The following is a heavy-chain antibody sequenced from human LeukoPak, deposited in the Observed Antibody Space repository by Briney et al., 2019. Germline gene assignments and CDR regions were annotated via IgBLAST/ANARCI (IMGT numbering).Heavy chain of an antibody. CDR1: GYTFTGYY. V-gene: IGHV1-2*02. J-gene: IGHJ5*01. CDR2: INPNSGGT. D-gene: IGHD5-12*01. CDR3: ARDFAMTGVDSNWFDS. Sequence: ASVKVSCKASGYTFTGYYMHWVRQAPGQGLEWMGWINPNSGGTSYAQKFQGRVTMTRDMSTSTVYMELSSLRSEDTAVYYCARDFAMTGVDSNWFDSWGQGTLVTVSS.